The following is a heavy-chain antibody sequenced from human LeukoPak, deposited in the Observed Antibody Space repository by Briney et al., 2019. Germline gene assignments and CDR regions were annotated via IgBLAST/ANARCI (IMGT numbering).Heavy chain of an antibody. Sequence: SETLSLTCTVSGGSISSYYWSWIRQPPGKGLEWIGYIYYSGSTNYNPSLKSRVTISVDTSKNQFSLKVNSVTAADTAVYYCARDLHSSGPDYWGKGNLVTVSS. CDR3: ARDLHSSGPDY. CDR1: GGSISSYY. CDR2: IYYSGST. V-gene: IGHV4-59*01. D-gene: IGHD5-18*01. J-gene: IGHJ4*02.